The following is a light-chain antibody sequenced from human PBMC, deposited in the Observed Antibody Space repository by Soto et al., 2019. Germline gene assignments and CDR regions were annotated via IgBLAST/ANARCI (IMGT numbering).Light chain of an antibody. J-gene: IGKJ4*01. CDR1: QTISSW. CDR3: QQYNSYPLT. V-gene: IGKV1-5*03. CDR2: KAP. Sequence: DIQMTQSPSTLSASLGDRVTITCRASQTISSWLAWYQQKPGQAPKLLIYKAPSLDGAVPSRFSGSGSGTDFTLTISGLHPDDFATYYCQQYNSYPLTLGGGTKVDIK.